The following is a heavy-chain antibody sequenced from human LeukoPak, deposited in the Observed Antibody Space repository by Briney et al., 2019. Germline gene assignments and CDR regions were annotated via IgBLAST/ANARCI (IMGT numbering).Heavy chain of an antibody. CDR2: IYTSGST. D-gene: IGHD3-22*01. CDR1: GGSISSYY. CDR3: ARDDYDSSGYYYYYYYMDV. J-gene: IGHJ6*03. Sequence: SETLSLTCTVPGGSISSYYWGWIQQPAGKGLEWIGRIYTSGSTNYNPSLKSRVTMSVDTSKNQFSLKLSSVTAADTAVYYCARDDYDSSGYYYYYYYMDVWGKGTTVTVSS. V-gene: IGHV4-4*07.